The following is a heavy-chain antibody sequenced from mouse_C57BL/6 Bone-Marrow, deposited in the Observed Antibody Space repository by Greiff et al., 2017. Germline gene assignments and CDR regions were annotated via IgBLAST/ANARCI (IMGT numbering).Heavy chain of an antibody. Sequence: EVKLMESGPGLVKPSQSLSLTCSVTGYSITSGYYWNWIRQFPGNKLEWMGYISYDGSNNYNPSLKNRISITRDTSKNQFFLKLNSVTTEDTATHYCARGLLPIAYWGQGTLVTVSA. V-gene: IGHV3-6*01. J-gene: IGHJ3*01. CDR3: ARGLLPIAY. CDR1: GYSITSGYY. CDR2: ISYDGSN. D-gene: IGHD1-1*01.